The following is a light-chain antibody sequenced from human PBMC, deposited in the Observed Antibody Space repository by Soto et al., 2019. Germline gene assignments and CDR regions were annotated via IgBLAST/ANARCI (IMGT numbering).Light chain of an antibody. V-gene: IGLV2-8*01. CDR3: SSYAGSNKYVV. Sequence: QSALTQPPSASESPGQSVTISCTGTSSDVGGYNYVSWYQQHPGKAPKLMIYEVSKRPSGVPDRFSGSKSGNTASLTVSGLQAEDEADYYCSSYAGSNKYVVFGGGTKVTVL. J-gene: IGLJ2*01. CDR1: SSDVGGYNY. CDR2: EVS.